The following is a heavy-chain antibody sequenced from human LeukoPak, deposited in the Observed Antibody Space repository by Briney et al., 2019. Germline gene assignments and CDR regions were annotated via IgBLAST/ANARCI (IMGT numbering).Heavy chain of an antibody. V-gene: IGHV4-61*01. CDR3: ARSYSGYDSFDY. CDR2: IYYSGST. D-gene: IGHD5-12*01. J-gene: IGHJ4*02. Sequence: SETLSLTCTVSGGPVSSGSYYWSWIRQPPGKGLEWIGYIYYSGSTNYNPSLKSRVTISVDTSKNQFSLKLSSVTAADTAVYYCARSYSGYDSFDYWGQGTLVTVSS. CDR1: GGPVSSGSYY.